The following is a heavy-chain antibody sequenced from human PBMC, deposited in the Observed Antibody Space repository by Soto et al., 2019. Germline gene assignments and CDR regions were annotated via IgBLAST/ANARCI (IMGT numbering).Heavy chain of an antibody. D-gene: IGHD3-16*01. CDR1: GFTFSSYA. CDR2: ISYDGSNK. CDR3: ARDDPLGGNWFDP. J-gene: IGHJ5*02. Sequence: QPGGSLRLSCAASGFTFSSYAMHWVRQAPGKGLEWVAVISYDGSNKYYADSVKGRFTISRDNSKNTLYLQMNSLRAEDTAVYYCARDDPLGGNWFDPWGQGTLVTVSS. V-gene: IGHV3-30-3*01.